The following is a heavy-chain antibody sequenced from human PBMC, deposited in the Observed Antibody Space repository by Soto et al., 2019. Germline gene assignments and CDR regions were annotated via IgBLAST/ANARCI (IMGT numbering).Heavy chain of an antibody. V-gene: IGHV3-11*06. CDR2: ISSSSSYT. D-gene: IGHD5-12*01. CDR1: GFTFSDYY. J-gene: IGHJ4*02. Sequence: LRLSCAASGFTFSDYYMSWIRQAPGKGLEWVSYISSSSSYTNYADSVKGRFTISRDNAKNSLYLQMNSLRAEDTAVYYCARLVATGDYWGQGTLVTVSS. CDR3: ARLVATGDY.